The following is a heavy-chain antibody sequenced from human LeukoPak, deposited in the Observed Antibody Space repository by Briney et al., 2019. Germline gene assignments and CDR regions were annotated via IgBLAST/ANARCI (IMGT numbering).Heavy chain of an antibody. CDR3: ARRWNGDYYYYYGMDV. Sequence: SETLSLTCTVSGGSISSSSYYWGWIRQPPGKGLERIGSIYYSGSTYYNPSLKSRVTISVDTSKNQFSLKLSSVTAADTAVYYCARRWNGDYYYYYGMDVWGQGTTVTISS. D-gene: IGHD1-1*01. V-gene: IGHV4-39*01. CDR1: GGSISSSSYY. J-gene: IGHJ6*02. CDR2: IYYSGST.